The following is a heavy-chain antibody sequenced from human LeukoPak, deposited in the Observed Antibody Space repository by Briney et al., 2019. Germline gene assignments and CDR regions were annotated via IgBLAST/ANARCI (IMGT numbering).Heavy chain of an antibody. D-gene: IGHD3-9*01. Sequence: SETLSLTCTVSGGSISYYYWTWIRQSPGKGLEWIGQIYYTGSTYYNPSLKRRVTISVDTSRNKFSLNLTSVTAADTPVYFFARGGTYNDILSFDPWGQGTLVTVSS. CDR3: ARGGTYNDILSFDP. V-gene: IGHV4-59*01. CDR2: IYYTGST. CDR1: GGSISYYY. J-gene: IGHJ5*02.